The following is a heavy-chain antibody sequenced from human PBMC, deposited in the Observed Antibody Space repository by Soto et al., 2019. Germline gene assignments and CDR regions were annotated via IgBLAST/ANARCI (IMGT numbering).Heavy chain of an antibody. Sequence: SETLSLTCTVSGGSISSSSYYWGWIRQPPGKGLEWIGSIYYSGSTYYNPSLKSRVTISVDTSKNQFSLKLSSVTAADTAVYYCARQGGGYSSSWYWGQGTLVTVSS. D-gene: IGHD6-13*01. CDR1: GGSISSSSYY. J-gene: IGHJ4*02. CDR2: IYYSGST. V-gene: IGHV4-39*01. CDR3: ARQGGGYSSSWY.